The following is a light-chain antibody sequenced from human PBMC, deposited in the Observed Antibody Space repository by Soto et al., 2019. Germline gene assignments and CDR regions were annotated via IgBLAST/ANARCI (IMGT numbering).Light chain of an antibody. CDR1: QSVSGN. V-gene: IGKV3-15*01. J-gene: IGKJ4*01. CDR2: GAS. Sequence: EIVMAQSPATLSVSPGERATLSCRASQSVSGNLAWYQQKPGQAPRLLIYGASTRATGIPARFSGSGSGTEFTLTISSLQSEDFAVYYCQQYNNWPLTFGGGTKVEIK. CDR3: QQYNNWPLT.